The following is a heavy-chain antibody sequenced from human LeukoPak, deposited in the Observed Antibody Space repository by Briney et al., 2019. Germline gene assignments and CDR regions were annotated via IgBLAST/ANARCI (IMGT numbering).Heavy chain of an antibody. V-gene: IGHV3-30*02. CDR3: AKGLGYCSSTSCSPFWGMDV. CDR2: IRYDGSNK. D-gene: IGHD2-2*01. Sequence: PGGSLRLSCAAYGFTFSSYGMHWVRQAPGKGLEWVAFIRYDGSNKYYADSVKGRFTISRDNSKNTLYLQMNSLRAEDTAVYYCAKGLGYCSSTSCSPFWGMDVWGQGTTVTVSS. J-gene: IGHJ6*02. CDR1: GFTFSSYG.